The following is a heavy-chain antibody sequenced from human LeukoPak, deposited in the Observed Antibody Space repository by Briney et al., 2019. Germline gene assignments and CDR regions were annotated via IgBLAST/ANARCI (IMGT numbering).Heavy chain of an antibody. CDR3: ARVRRITMIVVVLDAFDI. CDR2: INPSGGST. V-gene: IGHV1-46*01. CDR1: GYTFTSYY. D-gene: IGHD3-22*01. Sequence: ASVKVSCKASGYTFTSYYMHWVRQAPGQGLEWMGIINPSGGSTSYAQKLQGRVTMTTDTSTSTAYMELRSLRSDDTAVYYCARVRRITMIVVVLDAFDIWGQGTMVTVSS. J-gene: IGHJ3*02.